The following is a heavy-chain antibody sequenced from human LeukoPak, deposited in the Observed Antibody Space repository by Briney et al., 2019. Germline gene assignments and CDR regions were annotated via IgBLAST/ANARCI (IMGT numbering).Heavy chain of an antibody. CDR3: AREDSKNWFDP. CDR1: GGTFISYA. CDR2: IIPIFGTA. V-gene: IGHV1-69*05. Sequence: SVKVSCKASGGTFISYAISWVRQAPGQGVEWMGGIIPIFGTANYAQKFQGRVTITTDESTSTAYMELSSLRSEDTAVYYCAREDSKNWFDPWGQGTLVTASS. D-gene: IGHD5-18*01. J-gene: IGHJ5*02.